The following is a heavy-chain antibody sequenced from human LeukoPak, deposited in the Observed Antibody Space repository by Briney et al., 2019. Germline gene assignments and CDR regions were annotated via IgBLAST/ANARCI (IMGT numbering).Heavy chain of an antibody. CDR3: AGGPEYYYDSSGSFDY. CDR1: GGTFSSYA. Sequence: TVKVSCKASGGTFSSYAISWVRQAPGQGLEWMGRIIPIFGTANYAQKFQGRVTITTDESTSTAYMELSSLRSEDTAVYYCAGGPEYYYDSSGSFDYWGQGTLVTVSS. J-gene: IGHJ4*02. CDR2: IIPIFGTA. V-gene: IGHV1-69*05. D-gene: IGHD3-22*01.